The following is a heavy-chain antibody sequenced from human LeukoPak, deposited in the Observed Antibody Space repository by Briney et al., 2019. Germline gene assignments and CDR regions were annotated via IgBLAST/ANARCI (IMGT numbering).Heavy chain of an antibody. CDR3: ARITAMVTYSWFDY. J-gene: IGHJ4*02. D-gene: IGHD5-18*01. V-gene: IGHV1-2*02. CDR2: INPNSGGT. Sequence: GASVKVSCKASGYTFTGYYMHWVRQAPGQGLEWMGWINPNSGGTNYAQKFQGRVTMTRDTSISTAYMELSRLRSDDTAVYYCARITAMVTYSWFDYWGQGTLVTVSS. CDR1: GYTFTGYY.